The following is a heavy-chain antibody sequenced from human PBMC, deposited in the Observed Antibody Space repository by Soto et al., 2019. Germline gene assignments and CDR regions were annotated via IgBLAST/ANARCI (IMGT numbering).Heavy chain of an antibody. CDR1: GYIRNTDW. CDR2: IDPLDSHT. Sequence: PGESLKISCKASGYIRNTDWISWVRQKPGKGLEWMGRIDPLDSHTKYSPSFEGRVNISADRSIATAYLHWTSLETSDTAIYYCSRHQVGMVDEDSWGQGTLVTVYS. CDR3: SRHQVGMVDEDS. V-gene: IGHV5-10-1*01. D-gene: IGHD2-8*01. J-gene: IGHJ4*02.